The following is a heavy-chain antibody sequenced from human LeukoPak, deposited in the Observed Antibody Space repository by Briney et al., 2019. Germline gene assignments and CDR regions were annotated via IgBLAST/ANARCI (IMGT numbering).Heavy chain of an antibody. CDR2: IDHSGTT. V-gene: IGHV4-38-2*02. CDR3: ARGVNWIDP. CDR1: NYAISGGFF. D-gene: IGHD6-13*01. Sequence: SETLSLTCTVSNYAISGGFFWGWIRQPPGKGLEWVGSIDHSGTTYYHPSLKSRVTILVDTSKNQFSLRLTSVTAADTAVYYCARGVNWIDPWGQGTLVTVSS. J-gene: IGHJ5*02.